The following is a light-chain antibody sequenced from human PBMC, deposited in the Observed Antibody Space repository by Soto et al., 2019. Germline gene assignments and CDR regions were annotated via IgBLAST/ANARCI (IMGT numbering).Light chain of an antibody. V-gene: IGLV1-40*01. CDR3: QSYDSSLSGSV. J-gene: IGLJ2*01. Sequence: QPVLTQPPSVSGAPGQRVTISCTGSSSNIGTGYDVHWYQQLPGTAPRLLIFANTKRPSGVPDRFSASKSGTSASLAITDLQAEDEADYYCQSYDSSLSGSVFGGGTKLTVL. CDR2: ANT. CDR1: SSNIGTGYD.